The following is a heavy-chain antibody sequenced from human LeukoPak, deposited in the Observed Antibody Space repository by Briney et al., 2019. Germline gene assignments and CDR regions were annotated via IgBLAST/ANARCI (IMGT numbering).Heavy chain of an antibody. CDR1: GFMFSSYW. D-gene: IGHD3-10*01. V-gene: IGHV3-7*01. Sequence: SGGSLRLSCAASGFMFSSYWMHWVRQAPGKGLEWVANIKQDGSEKYYVDSVKGRFTISRDNAKNSLYLQMNSLRAEDTAVYYCARDRILSQGVDYWGQGTLVTVSS. J-gene: IGHJ4*02. CDR3: ARDRILSQGVDY. CDR2: IKQDGSEK.